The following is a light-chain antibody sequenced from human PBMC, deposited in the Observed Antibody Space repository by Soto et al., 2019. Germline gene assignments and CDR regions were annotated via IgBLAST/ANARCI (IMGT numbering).Light chain of an antibody. V-gene: IGLV2-23*01. CDR2: EGT. Sequence: QSVLTQPASVSGSLGQSITISCTGTRSDVGTYNLVSWYQVHPGKAPKLMIYEGTKRPSEISDRFSGSRSGSTASLTISGLQTEDEAEYYCFSYAGSNTYVFGSGTKVT. CDR1: RSDVGTYNL. CDR3: FSYAGSNTYV. J-gene: IGLJ1*01.